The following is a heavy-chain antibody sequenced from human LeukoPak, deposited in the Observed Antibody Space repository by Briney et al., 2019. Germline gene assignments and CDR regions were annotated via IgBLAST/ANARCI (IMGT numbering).Heavy chain of an antibody. CDR3: ARNVYFDL. J-gene: IGHJ4*02. CDR1: GFAVNSTY. CDR2: LYSDGRT. Sequence: GFLRLSCAASGFAVNSTYMNWVRQAPEKGLEWVSILYSDGRTYYGDSVKGRFTISRDNSKNTVFLYVNNLRVEDTAVYYCARNVYFDLWGQGTQVTVSS. V-gene: IGHV3-53*01.